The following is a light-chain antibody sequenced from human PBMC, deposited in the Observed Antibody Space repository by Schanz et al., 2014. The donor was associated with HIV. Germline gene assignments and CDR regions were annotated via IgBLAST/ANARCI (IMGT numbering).Light chain of an antibody. CDR2: GAS. J-gene: IGKJ4*02. Sequence: EIVLTQSPGTLSLSPGERATLSCRASQSVSSNLGWYQQKPGQAPRLLIYGASSRAAGIPDRFSGSGSGTDFTLTISRLEPDDFAVYYCHHYGDSRGTFGGGTEVDI. V-gene: IGKV3-20*01. CDR3: HHYGDSRGT. CDR1: QSVSSN.